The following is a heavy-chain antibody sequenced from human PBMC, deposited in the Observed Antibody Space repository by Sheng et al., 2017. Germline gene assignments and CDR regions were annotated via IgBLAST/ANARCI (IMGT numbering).Heavy chain of an antibody. V-gene: IGHV3-49*04. CDR2: IRSKRFWWDN. Sequence: EVQLVESGGGLVQPGRSLRLSCTASGFTFGEYSMSWVRQAPGKGLEWVGFIRSKRFWWDNRIRRVCERQIHQSQENDSKSIAYLQMNSLKTEDTAVYQCSRGGLDYFYGMDVWGQGTTVTVSS. CDR3: SRGGLDYFYGMDV. J-gene: IGHJ6*02. CDR1: GFTFGEYS.